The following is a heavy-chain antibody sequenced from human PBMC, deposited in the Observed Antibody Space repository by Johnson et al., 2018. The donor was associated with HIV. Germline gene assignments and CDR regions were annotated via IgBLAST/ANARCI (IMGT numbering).Heavy chain of an antibody. Sequence: VQLVESGGGLVQPGGSLRLSCAASGFTVNSNYINWVRQAPGKGLECVSGIYSGGRTYYADSVKGRFTISRDNARTSLYLQMNSLRAEDTAVYYCARDQGGRRVGVFDDAFDIWGQGTMVTVSS. D-gene: IGHD3-16*01. CDR1: GFTVNSNY. V-gene: IGHV3-66*01. CDR2: IYSGGRT. J-gene: IGHJ3*02. CDR3: ARDQGGRRVGVFDDAFDI.